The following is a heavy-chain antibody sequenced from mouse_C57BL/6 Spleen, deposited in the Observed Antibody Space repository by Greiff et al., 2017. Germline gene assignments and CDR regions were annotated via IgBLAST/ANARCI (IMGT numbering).Heavy chain of an antibody. CDR3: AEYAEVFDY. J-gene: IGHJ2*01. CDR2: IYPGDGDT. Sequence: VKVVESGPELVKPGASVKISCKASGYAFSSSWMNWVKQRPGKGLEWIGRIYPGDGDTNYNGKFKGKATLTADKSSSTAYMQRSSLTSEDSAVYCGAEYAEVFDYWGQGTTLTVSA. CDR1: GYAFSSSW. V-gene: IGHV1-82*01. D-gene: IGHD5-2*01.